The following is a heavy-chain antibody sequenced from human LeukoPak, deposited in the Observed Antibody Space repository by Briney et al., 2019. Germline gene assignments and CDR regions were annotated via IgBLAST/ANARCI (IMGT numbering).Heavy chain of an antibody. CDR1: GFTISTYW. Sequence: GGSLRLSCAASGFTISTYWMSWVRQAPGKGLEWVSGISGSGGNTYYADSVKGRFTISRDNSKNTLYVQINSLRAEDTAVYYCAKAGSIRFDYWGQGTLVTVSS. V-gene: IGHV3-23*01. CDR2: ISGSGGNT. D-gene: IGHD2-2*01. J-gene: IGHJ4*02. CDR3: AKAGSIRFDY.